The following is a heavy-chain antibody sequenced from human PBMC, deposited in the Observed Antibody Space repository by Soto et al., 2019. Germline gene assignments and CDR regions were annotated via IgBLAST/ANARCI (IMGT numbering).Heavy chain of an antibody. CDR3: ARGSQLERDALDI. J-gene: IGHJ3*02. V-gene: IGHV4-31*03. Sequence: QVQLQESGPGLVKPSQTLSLTCSVSGVSINSGGYYWSWLRHHPGKGLEWIGYIYYTGHTFYNASLQSRFAMSLDTSENQFSLKLSSVTAADTAVYYCARGSQLERDALDIWGQGTMVTVSS. D-gene: IGHD1-1*01. CDR1: GVSINSGGYY. CDR2: IYYTGHT.